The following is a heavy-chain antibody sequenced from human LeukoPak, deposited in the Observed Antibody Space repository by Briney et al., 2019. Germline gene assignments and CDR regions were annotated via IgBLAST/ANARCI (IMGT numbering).Heavy chain of an antibody. CDR1: GYTFTGYY. CDR3: ARVRAYCSSTSCYDLYVVDAFDI. D-gene: IGHD2-2*01. V-gene: IGHV1-2*02. Sequence: ASVKVSCKASGYTFTGYYIHWMRQAPGQGLEWMGWINPNSGGTNYAQKFQGRVTMTRDTSISTAYMELSRLRSDDTAVYYCARVRAYCSSTSCYDLYVVDAFDIWGQGTMVTVSS. CDR2: INPNSGGT. J-gene: IGHJ3*02.